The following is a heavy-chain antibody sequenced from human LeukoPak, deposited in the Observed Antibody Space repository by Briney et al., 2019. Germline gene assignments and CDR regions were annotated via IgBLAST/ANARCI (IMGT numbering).Heavy chain of an antibody. D-gene: IGHD2-15*01. V-gene: IGHV1-3*01. J-gene: IGHJ4*02. CDR1: GYTFSNYG. CDR3: ARDSGEYYFDY. CDR2: INAGSGNT. Sequence: GASVKVSCKASGYTFSNYGISWVRQAPGQGLEWMGWINAGSGNTKYSQNFQGRVTISRDTSASTAYMELSSLTSEDTAVYYCARDSGEYYFDYWGQGTLVTVSS.